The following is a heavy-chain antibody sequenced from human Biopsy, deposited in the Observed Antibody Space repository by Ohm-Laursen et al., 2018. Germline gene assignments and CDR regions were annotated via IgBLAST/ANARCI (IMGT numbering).Heavy chain of an antibody. CDR1: GGSFTGYY. Sequence: PSETLSLTCAVYGGSFTGYYWSWIRQPPGKGLEWIGGINHSGSTNYNPSLKSRVTISLDTSKNQLSLKLSSVTAADTAVYYCARESDSSGYYYRDYWGQGTLVTVSS. V-gene: IGHV4-34*01. CDR3: ARESDSSGYYYRDY. J-gene: IGHJ4*02. D-gene: IGHD3-22*01. CDR2: INHSGST.